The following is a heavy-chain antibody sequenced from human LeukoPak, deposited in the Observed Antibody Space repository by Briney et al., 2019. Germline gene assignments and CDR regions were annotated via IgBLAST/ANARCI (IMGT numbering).Heavy chain of an antibody. J-gene: IGHJ4*02. Sequence: ASVKVSCKASGYTFTSYDINWVRQAPGQGLEWMGWMNPNSGNTGYAQKFQGRVTITRNTSISTAYMELSSLRSEDTAVYYCARKAIAARTIDYWGQGTLVTVSS. D-gene: IGHD6-6*01. CDR2: MNPNSGNT. CDR3: ARKAIAARTIDY. CDR1: GYTFTSYD. V-gene: IGHV1-8*03.